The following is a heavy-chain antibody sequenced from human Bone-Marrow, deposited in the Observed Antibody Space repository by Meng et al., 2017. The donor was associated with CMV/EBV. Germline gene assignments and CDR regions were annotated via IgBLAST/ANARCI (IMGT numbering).Heavy chain of an antibody. Sequence: SETLSLTCAVYGGSFSGYYWSWIRQPPGKGLEWIGEINHSGSTNYNPSLKSRVTIPVDTSKNQFSLKLSSVTAADTAVYYCVRERGKNRKSYSSSAEWYFDLWGRGTLVTISS. CDR3: VRERGKNRKSYSSSAEWYFDL. D-gene: IGHD6-6*01. CDR2: INHSGST. V-gene: IGHV4-34*01. J-gene: IGHJ2*01. CDR1: GGSFSGYY.